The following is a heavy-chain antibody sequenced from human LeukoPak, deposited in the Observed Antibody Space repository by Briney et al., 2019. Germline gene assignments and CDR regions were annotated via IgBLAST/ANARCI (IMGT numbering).Heavy chain of an antibody. D-gene: IGHD4-11*01. J-gene: IGHJ4*02. V-gene: IGHV3-23*01. CDR2: ISGSGRNI. CDR1: GFTFSSSA. CDR3: ARDRDYTKKFDY. Sequence: GGSLRLSCAASGFTFSSSAMSWVRQAPGKGLEWVSSISGSGRNIYYADSVKGRLTISRDNSKNTLYLQMNSLRAEDTAVYYCARDRDYTKKFDYWGQGTLVTVSS.